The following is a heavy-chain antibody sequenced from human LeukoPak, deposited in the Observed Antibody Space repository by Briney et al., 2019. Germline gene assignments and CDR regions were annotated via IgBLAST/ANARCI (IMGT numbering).Heavy chain of an antibody. Sequence: GGSPRLSCAASGFTFSSYPLHWVRQAPGKGLEWVTLISYDGNKIYYAGSVKGRFTISRDNSKNTLYLQMNSLRAEDTAVYYCARESGWGLPHAFDFWGQGTMVTVSS. CDR2: ISYDGNKI. V-gene: IGHV3-30-3*01. CDR3: ARESGWGLPHAFDF. J-gene: IGHJ3*01. D-gene: IGHD3-3*01. CDR1: GFTFSSYP.